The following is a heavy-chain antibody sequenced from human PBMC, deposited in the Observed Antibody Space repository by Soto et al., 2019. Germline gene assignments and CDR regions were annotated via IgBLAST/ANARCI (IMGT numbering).Heavy chain of an antibody. V-gene: IGHV3-33*01. CDR2: IWYDGSNK. CDR3: ARARGSGYYAPYFDY. CDR1: GFTFSSYG. Sequence: GGSLRLSCAASGFTFSSYGMHWVRQAPDKGLEWVAVIWYDGSNKYYADSVKGRFTISRDNSKNTLYLQMNSLRAEDTAVYYCARARGSGYYAPYFDYWGQGTLVTVSS. D-gene: IGHD3-3*01. J-gene: IGHJ4*02.